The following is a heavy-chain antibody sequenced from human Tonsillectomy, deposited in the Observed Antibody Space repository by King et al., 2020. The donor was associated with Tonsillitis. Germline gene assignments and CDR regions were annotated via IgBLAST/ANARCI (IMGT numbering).Heavy chain of an antibody. Sequence: QLQESGPGLVKPSETLSLTCSVSGGSVSSGSYYWSWIRQPPGKGLEWIGNIFYSGFTHYNASLQSRVTMSVDTSKNQFSLKLSSVTATDTAVYYCAGLIGYFDCFEMWGQGTMVTVSS. CDR3: AGLIGYFDCFEM. CDR2: IFYSGFT. CDR1: GGSVSSGSYY. J-gene: IGHJ3*02. V-gene: IGHV4-61*01. D-gene: IGHD3-22*01.